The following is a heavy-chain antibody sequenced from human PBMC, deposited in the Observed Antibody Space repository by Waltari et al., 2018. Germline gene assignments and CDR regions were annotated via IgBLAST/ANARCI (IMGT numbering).Heavy chain of an antibody. D-gene: IGHD2-21*01. CDR1: GFTFSDYW. Sequence: EVQLVESGGGLVQPGGSLRLSCAAFGFTFSDYWMTWVRQAPGKGLGWVANIKKDGGGKYYVDSVKGRFTVSRDNAKNSLYLQMSSLRAEDTAVYYCARDRGYCGGDCYKNLDSWGQGTLVAVSS. J-gene: IGHJ4*02. CDR2: IKKDGGGK. V-gene: IGHV3-7*01. CDR3: ARDRGYCGGDCYKNLDS.